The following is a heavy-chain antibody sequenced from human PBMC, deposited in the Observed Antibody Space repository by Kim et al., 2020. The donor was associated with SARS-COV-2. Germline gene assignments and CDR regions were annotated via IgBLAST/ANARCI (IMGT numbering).Heavy chain of an antibody. CDR2: IYSGGST. CDR3: AREGLRATNYYYGMDV. J-gene: IGHJ6*02. V-gene: IGHV3-66*02. D-gene: IGHD1-26*01. Sequence: GGSLRLSCAASGFTVSSNYMSWVRQAPGKGLEWVSVIYSGGSTYYADSVKGRFTISRDNSKNTLYLQMNSLRAEDTAVYYCAREGLRATNYYYGMDVWGQGTTVTVSS. CDR1: GFTVSSNY.